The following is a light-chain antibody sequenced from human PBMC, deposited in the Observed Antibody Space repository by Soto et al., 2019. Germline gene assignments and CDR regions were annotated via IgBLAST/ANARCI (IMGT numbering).Light chain of an antibody. Sequence: QSAPTQPASVSGSPGQSITISCTGSSSDVGGYNYVSWFQQHPGKAPKLLIYEVNNRPSGISNRFSGSKSGHTASLTISGLQAEDEADYYCEAWDDSLNGHVFGGGTKLTVL. CDR2: EVN. CDR3: EAWDDSLNGHV. V-gene: IGLV2-14*01. CDR1: SSDVGGYNY. J-gene: IGLJ3*02.